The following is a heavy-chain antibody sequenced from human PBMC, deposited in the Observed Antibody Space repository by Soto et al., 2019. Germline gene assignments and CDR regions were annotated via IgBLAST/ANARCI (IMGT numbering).Heavy chain of an antibody. V-gene: IGHV3-7*01. J-gene: IGHJ5*02. CDR2: IKQDGSEK. D-gene: IGHD3-10*01. Sequence: GGSLRLSCAASGFTFSSYWMSWVRQAPGKGLEWVANIKQDGSEKYYVDSVKGRFTISRDNAKNSLYLQMNSLRAEDTAVYYCARDAYGSDELNWFDPWGQGTLVTVSS. CDR1: GFTFSSYW. CDR3: ARDAYGSDELNWFDP.